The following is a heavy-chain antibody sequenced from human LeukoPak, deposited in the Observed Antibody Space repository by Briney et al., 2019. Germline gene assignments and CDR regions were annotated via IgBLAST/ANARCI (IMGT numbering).Heavy chain of an antibody. Sequence: GGSLRLSCAASGFIFSSYGMSWVPQAPGKGLEWVSGISGRGGATYSADSVKGRLTISRDNSKNTLYLHMNSLRAEDTAIYYCAKSQSLLSLGGPFDSWGQGTLVTVSS. D-gene: IGHD3-16*01. CDR2: ISGRGGAT. CDR3: AKSQSLLSLGGPFDS. J-gene: IGHJ4*02. V-gene: IGHV3-23*01. CDR1: GFIFSSYG.